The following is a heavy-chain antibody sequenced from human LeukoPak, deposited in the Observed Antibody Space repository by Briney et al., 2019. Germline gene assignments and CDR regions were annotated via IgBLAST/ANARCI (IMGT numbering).Heavy chain of an antibody. CDR2: IYYRGST. D-gene: IGHD4-11*01. CDR3: ARRGSTVTALGS. Sequence: PSETLSLTCTVSGGSISSRSDYWGWIRQPPGKGLEWIGSIYYRGSTYYNPSLKGRVTISVDTSKNQFSLKLNSVTAADTAVYYCARRGSTVTALGSWGQGTLVTVSS. CDR1: GGSISSRSDY. V-gene: IGHV4-39*01. J-gene: IGHJ5*02.